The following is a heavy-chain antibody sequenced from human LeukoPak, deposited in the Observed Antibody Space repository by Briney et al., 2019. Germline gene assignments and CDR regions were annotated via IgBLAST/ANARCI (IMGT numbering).Heavy chain of an antibody. J-gene: IGHJ4*02. CDR3: GSLTVVARDH. CDR2: INSDGSAT. V-gene: IGHV3-74*01. CDR1: GFSFSTHW. D-gene: IGHD3-22*01. Sequence: HPGGSLRLSCAASGFSFSTHWMHWVHQAPGKGLVYVAQINSDGSATAYADSVKGRFTISRDNAKNTLYLEMSSLRAEDTAVYYCGSLTVVARDHWGQGTLVTVSS.